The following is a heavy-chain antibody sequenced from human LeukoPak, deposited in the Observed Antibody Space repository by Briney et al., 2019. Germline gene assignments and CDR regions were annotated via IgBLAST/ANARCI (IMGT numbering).Heavy chain of an antibody. J-gene: IGHJ6*03. Sequence: ASVKVSCKASGYTFTGYYMHWVRQAPGQGLEWMGWINPNSGGTNYAQKFQGRVTMTRDTSISTAYMELSRLRSDDTAVYYCARIRTPTVATITAYYYYMDVWGKGTTVTISS. CDR1: GYTFTGYY. CDR2: INPNSGGT. V-gene: IGHV1-2*02. D-gene: IGHD5-12*01. CDR3: ARIRTPTVATITAYYYYMDV.